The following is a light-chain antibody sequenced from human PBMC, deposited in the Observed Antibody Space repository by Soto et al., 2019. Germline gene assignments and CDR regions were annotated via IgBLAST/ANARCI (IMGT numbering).Light chain of an antibody. CDR1: QSISTS. CDR2: DAS. Sequence: DMQTTQSPSTLSASVGDRVTITCRASQSISTSLAWYQQKPGKAPKLLIHDASSLESGVPSRFSGSGSGTEFTLTISSLQPDDFATYYCQQYDSYSTFGQGTKVDIK. J-gene: IGKJ1*01. CDR3: QQYDSYST. V-gene: IGKV1-5*01.